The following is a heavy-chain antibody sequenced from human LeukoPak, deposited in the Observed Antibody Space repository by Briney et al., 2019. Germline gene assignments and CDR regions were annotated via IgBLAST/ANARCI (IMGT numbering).Heavy chain of an antibody. Sequence: GGSLRLSCAASGFSFSDYAMHWVRQGPGKGLEWVAVISYSGQQKYYGDSVKGRFTVSRDNPKNTLYLQMNNLRDDDTAVYYCARVFLERLTSGYFDDWGQGTLVTVSP. D-gene: IGHD3-3*01. CDR3: ARVFLERLTSGYFDD. CDR2: ISYSGQQK. J-gene: IGHJ4*02. V-gene: IGHV3-30*04. CDR1: GFSFSDYA.